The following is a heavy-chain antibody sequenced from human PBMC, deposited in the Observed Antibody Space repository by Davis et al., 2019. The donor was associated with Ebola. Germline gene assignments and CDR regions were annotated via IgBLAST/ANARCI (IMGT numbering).Heavy chain of an antibody. CDR2: IKQDGSEK. J-gene: IGHJ6*02. CDR3: ARECLNYYGMDV. Sequence: GESLKISCAASGFTFSSYWMSWVRQAPGKGLEWVANIKQDGSEKYYVDSVKGRFTISRDNAKNSLYLQMNSLRAEDTAVYYCARECLNYYGMDVWGQGTTVTVSS. V-gene: IGHV3-7*03. CDR1: GFTFSSYW.